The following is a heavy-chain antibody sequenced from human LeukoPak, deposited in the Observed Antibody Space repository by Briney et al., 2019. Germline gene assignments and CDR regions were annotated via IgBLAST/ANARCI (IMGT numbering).Heavy chain of an antibody. J-gene: IGHJ4*02. CDR1: GFTFSRYW. D-gene: IGHD7-27*01. CDR3: ARMGTDY. V-gene: IGHV3-7*04. Sequence: GGSLRLSCAASGFTFSRYWMSWVRQAPGKGLEWVANIMQDGSEIHYVDSVSGRFTISRDNARNSLYLQMNSLRAEDTAVYYCARMGTDYWGQGTLVTVSS. CDR2: IMQDGSEI.